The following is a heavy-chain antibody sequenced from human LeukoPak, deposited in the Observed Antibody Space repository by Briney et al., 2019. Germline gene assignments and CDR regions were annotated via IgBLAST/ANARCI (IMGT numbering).Heavy chain of an antibody. CDR3: ARDGYSGYDLGGGSDY. CDR1: GFTFSSYS. Sequence: GGSLRLSCAASGFTFSSYSMNWVRQAPGKGLEWVSYISSSSSTIYYTDSVKGRFTISRDNAKNSLYLQMNSLRAEDTAVYYCARDGYSGYDLGGGSDYWGQGTLVTVSS. J-gene: IGHJ4*02. V-gene: IGHV3-48*01. CDR2: ISSSSSTI. D-gene: IGHD5-12*01.